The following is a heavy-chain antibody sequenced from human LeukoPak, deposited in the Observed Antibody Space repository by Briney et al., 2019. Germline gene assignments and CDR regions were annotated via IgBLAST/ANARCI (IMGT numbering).Heavy chain of an antibody. CDR3: AKVNWGYYYDSSGYFDY. V-gene: IGHV3-9*01. Sequence: GGSLRLSCAASGFTFDDYAMHWVRQAPGKGLEWVSGISWNSGSIGYADSVKGRFTISRDNAKNSLYPQMNSLRAEDTALYYCAKVNWGYYYDSSGYFDYWGQGTLVTVSS. CDR1: GFTFDDYA. CDR2: ISWNSGSI. J-gene: IGHJ4*02. D-gene: IGHD3-22*01.